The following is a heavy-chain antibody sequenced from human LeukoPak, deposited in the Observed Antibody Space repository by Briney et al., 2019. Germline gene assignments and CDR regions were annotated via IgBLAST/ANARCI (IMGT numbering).Heavy chain of an antibody. J-gene: IGHJ3*02. Sequence: GGSLRLSCAASGFTFSNYWMTWVRQASGKGLEWVANANEDGSQRYYADSVKGRFTISRDNAKNSLYLQMNSLRPEDTAAYYCVRNNVKKTEPGFKDAFDIWGQGTIVTVSS. V-gene: IGHV3-7*01. CDR2: ANEDGSQR. D-gene: IGHD3-9*01. CDR1: GFTFSNYW. CDR3: VRNNVKKTEPGFKDAFDI.